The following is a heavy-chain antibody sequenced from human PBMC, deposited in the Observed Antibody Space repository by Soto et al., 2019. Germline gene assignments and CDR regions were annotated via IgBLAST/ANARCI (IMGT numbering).Heavy chain of an antibody. V-gene: IGHV4-38-2*02. CDR2: IYHSGNT. CDR1: GYSISLGYY. CDR3: ARDSYAPHV. D-gene: IGHD4-17*01. J-gene: IGHJ6*02. Sequence: LSLTCAVSGYSISLGYYWGWIRQPPGKGLEWIGSIYHSGNTYYNPSLKSRVSTSLDTSKNHFSLELTSVTAADTAVYYRARDSYAPHVWGQGTTVTVSS.